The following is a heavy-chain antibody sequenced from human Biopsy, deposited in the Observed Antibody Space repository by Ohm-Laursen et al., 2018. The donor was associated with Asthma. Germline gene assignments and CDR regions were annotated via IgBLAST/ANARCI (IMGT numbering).Heavy chain of an antibody. CDR3: ARATSTWSQSGPHYFDH. Sequence: GTLSFTCTVSPGSINDYYWNWIRQFPGKGLEWIGYVHSTGSTRFNPSLKSRLTISVDTSVDQVSLKLTSVTAADTAVYYCARATSTWSQSGPHYFDHWGQGTLVTVSS. V-gene: IGHV4-59*01. D-gene: IGHD6-13*01. CDR2: VHSTGST. CDR1: PGSINDYY. J-gene: IGHJ4*02.